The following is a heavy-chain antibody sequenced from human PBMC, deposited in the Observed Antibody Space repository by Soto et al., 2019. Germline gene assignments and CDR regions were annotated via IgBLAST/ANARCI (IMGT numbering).Heavy chain of an antibody. CDR1: VLSFTDYY. CDR3: ARGNNYYGMDV. CDR2: ISHSGAT. J-gene: IGHJ6*02. V-gene: IGHV4-34*01. Sequence: SSTXSLTCSFYVLSFTDYYFTWIRQPPGKGLEWIGEISHSGATNYNPSLKSRVAISEDTSKNQASLKVTSVTAADTAVFYCARGNNYYGMDVWGQGTTVTVSS.